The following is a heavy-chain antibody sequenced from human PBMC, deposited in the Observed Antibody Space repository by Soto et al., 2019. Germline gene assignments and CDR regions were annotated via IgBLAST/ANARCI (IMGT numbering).Heavy chain of an antibody. V-gene: IGHV1-3*01. D-gene: IGHD2-15*01. CDR2: LSVGNGDT. Sequence: ASVKVSCKASGDTRTDFSMHWVRQAPGQRPEWMGWLSVGNGDTKYSQKFQGRVTITRDTSARTAYMELSNLRPEDTAVYYCATSEGDCGGGSCYNYFYYYGMDVWGQGTTVTVSS. CDR3: ATSEGDCGGGSCYNYFYYYGMDV. J-gene: IGHJ6*02. CDR1: GDTRTDFS.